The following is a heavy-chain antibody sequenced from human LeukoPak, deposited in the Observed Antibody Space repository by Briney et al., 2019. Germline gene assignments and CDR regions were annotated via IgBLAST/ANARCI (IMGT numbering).Heavy chain of an antibody. CDR3: AKGTYSGNSYHFDY. Sequence: GGSLRLSCAASGFIFNTYVMTWVRQAPGKGLEWMSSISGSGGSTYYADPVEGPFTISRDNSKNTLYLQMNNLRAEDTAMYYCAKGTYSGNSYHFDYWGQGTLVTVSS. D-gene: IGHD1-26*01. CDR1: GFIFNTYV. J-gene: IGHJ4*02. CDR2: ISGSGGST. V-gene: IGHV3-23*01.